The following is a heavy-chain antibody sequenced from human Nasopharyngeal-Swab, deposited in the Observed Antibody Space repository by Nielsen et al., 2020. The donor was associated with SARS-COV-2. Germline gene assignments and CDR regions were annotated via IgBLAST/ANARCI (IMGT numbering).Heavy chain of an antibody. CDR3: AKALRGDAFDI. Sequence: GGSLRLSCAASGFTFSSYAMSWVRQVPGKGLEWVSGISGSGDNRYYAASVKGRFTISRDNSKNTLYLQMNSLRAEDTAVYYCAKALRGDAFDIWGQGTMVTVSS. J-gene: IGHJ3*02. CDR2: ISGSGDNR. CDR1: GFTFSSYA. V-gene: IGHV3-23*01.